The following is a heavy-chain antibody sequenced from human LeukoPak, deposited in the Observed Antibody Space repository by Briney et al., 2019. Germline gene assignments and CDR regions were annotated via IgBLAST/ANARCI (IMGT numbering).Heavy chain of an antibody. V-gene: IGHV3-9*01. J-gene: IGHJ6*02. CDR1: GFTFSDYY. Sequence: GGSLRLSCAASGFTFSDYYMSWIRQAPGKGLEWVSGISWNSGSIGYADSVKGRFTISRDNAKNSLYLQMNSLRAEDTALYYCAKGPDYYYYGMDVWGQGTTVTVSS. CDR2: ISWNSGSI. CDR3: AKGPDYYYYGMDV.